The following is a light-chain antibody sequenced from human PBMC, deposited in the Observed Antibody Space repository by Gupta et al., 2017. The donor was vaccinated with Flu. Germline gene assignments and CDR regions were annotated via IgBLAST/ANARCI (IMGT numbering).Light chain of an antibody. CDR1: SVDSGYC. CDR2: VNSDGSH. CDR3: QTGGTGVV. J-gene: IGLJ2*01. V-gene: IGLV4-69*01. Sequence: NLTCTPSSVDSGYCIVWHEQELGNGPLYLMNVNSDGSHNLGDGIPDRFSGSSSGAERYLTIASLKSEDEEYYYCQTGGTGVVFGVGTKLTVL.